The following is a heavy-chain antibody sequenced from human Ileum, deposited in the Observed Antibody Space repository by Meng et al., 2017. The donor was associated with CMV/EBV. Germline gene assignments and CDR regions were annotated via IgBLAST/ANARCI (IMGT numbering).Heavy chain of an antibody. CDR3: ACITMIVVVITDAFDI. D-gene: IGHD3-22*01. V-gene: IGHV3-23*01. CDR2: ISGSGGST. CDR1: GFTFSSYA. J-gene: IGHJ3*02. Sequence: GESPKISCAASGFTFSSYAMSWVRQAPGKGLEWVSAISGSGGSTYYADSVKGRFTISRDNSKNTLYLQMNSLRAEDTAVYYCACITMIVVVITDAFDIWGQGTMVTVSS.